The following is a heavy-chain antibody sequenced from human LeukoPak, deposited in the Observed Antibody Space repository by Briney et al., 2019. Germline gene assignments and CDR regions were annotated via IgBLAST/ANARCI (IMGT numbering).Heavy chain of an antibody. CDR1: GFTFSSYA. CDR3: AKQRPSITIFGVVIAYFDY. D-gene: IGHD3-3*01. J-gene: IGHJ4*02. Sequence: GGSLRLSCAASGFTFSSYAMSWVRQAPGKGLEWVSAISGSGGSTYYADSVKGRFTISRDNSKNTLYLQMNSLRAGDTAVYYCAKQRPSITIFGVVIAYFDYWGQGTLVTVSS. V-gene: IGHV3-23*01. CDR2: ISGSGGST.